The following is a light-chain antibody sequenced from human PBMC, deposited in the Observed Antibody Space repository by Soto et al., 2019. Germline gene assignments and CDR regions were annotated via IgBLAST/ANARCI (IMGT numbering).Light chain of an antibody. J-gene: IGKJ3*01. CDR3: QQYGSSPSFT. Sequence: EIVLTQSPGTLSLSPGERATLSCRASQTVSSSYLAWYQQKPGQAPRLLIYGTSGRATGIPDRFSGSGYGTDFALTISRLEPEAFAVYYCQQYGSSPSFTFGPGTKVDIK. V-gene: IGKV3-20*01. CDR2: GTS. CDR1: QTVSSSY.